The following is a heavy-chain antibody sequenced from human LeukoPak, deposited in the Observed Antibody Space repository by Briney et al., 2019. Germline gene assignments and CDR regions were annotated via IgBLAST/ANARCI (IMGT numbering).Heavy chain of an antibody. CDR2: ISAYNGNT. CDR3: ARLGYCSGCSCYLNWFDP. V-gene: IGHV1-18*01. CDR1: GYTFTSYG. Sequence: ASVKVSCKASGYTFTSYGISWVRQAPGQGLEWMGWISAYNGNTNYAQKLQGRVTMTTDTSTSTVYMELRSLRSDDTAVYYCARLGYCSGCSCYLNWFDPWGQGTLVTVSS. D-gene: IGHD2-15*01. J-gene: IGHJ5*02.